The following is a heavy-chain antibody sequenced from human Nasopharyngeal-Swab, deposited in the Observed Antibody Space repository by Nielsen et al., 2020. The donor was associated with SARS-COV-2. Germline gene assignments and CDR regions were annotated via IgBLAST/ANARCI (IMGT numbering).Heavy chain of an antibody. V-gene: IGHV3-7*03. CDR2: IKQDGSEK. D-gene: IGHD3-16*02. J-gene: IGHJ6*03. CDR3: ARQGVFVPAYFHQYYMDV. CDR1: GFSFSTYW. Sequence: GESLKISCAASGFSFSTYWMTWVRQAPGKGLEWVANIKQDGSEKYYVDSVKGRFTVSRDNPKNLLYLQVNSLRAEDPAVYYCARQGVFVPAYFHQYYMDVWGKGTTVTVSS.